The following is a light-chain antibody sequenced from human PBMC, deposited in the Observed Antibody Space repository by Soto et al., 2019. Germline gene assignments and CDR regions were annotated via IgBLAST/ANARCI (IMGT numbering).Light chain of an antibody. CDR3: QQYNNWPPWT. CDR1: QSISSN. CDR2: GAS. Sequence: EIVMTQSPATLSVSPGERATLSCRASQSISSNLAWYQQKPGQAPRLLIYGASTRATGIPARFSGSGSGTEFPLTISSLQSEDFEIYYCQQYNNWPPWTFGQGTKVEIK. V-gene: IGKV3-15*01. J-gene: IGKJ1*01.